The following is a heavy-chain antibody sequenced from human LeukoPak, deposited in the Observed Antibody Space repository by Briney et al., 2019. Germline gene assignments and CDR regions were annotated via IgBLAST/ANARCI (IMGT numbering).Heavy chain of an antibody. Sequence: KASETLSLTRTVSGGSISSDDYYWSWIRQPPGKGLEWIGYIYYSGSTYYNPSLESRVTISVDTSKNQFSLKLSSVTAADTAVYYCARVHYGSGSLYYYYYYMDVWGKGTTVTVSS. CDR1: GGSISSDDYY. V-gene: IGHV4-30-4*08. D-gene: IGHD3-10*01. J-gene: IGHJ6*03. CDR3: ARVHYGSGSLYYYYYYMDV. CDR2: IYYSGST.